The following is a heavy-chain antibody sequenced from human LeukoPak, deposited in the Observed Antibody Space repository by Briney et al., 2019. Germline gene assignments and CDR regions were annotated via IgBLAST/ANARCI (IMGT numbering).Heavy chain of an antibody. J-gene: IGHJ4*02. CDR3: AKVAKYYYGPETYYFFEQ. CDR2: TNSDGSST. D-gene: IGHD3-10*01. V-gene: IGHV3-74*01. Sequence: GGSLRLSCAASGFTFSRYWMYWVRQAPGRGLVWVSHTNSDGSSTGYADSVKGRFTISRDYAKNSLYLQMNSLRVEDTAVYYCAKVAKYYYGPETYYFFEQWGQGTPVTASS. CDR1: GFTFSRYW.